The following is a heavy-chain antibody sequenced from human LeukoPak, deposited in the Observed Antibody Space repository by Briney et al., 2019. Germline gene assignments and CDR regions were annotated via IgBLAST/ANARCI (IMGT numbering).Heavy chain of an antibody. Sequence: PGGSLRLSCAASGFTFSSYGMHWVRQAPGKGLEWVAVIWYDGSNKYYADSVKCRFTISRDNSKKTLYLQMNSLRAEDTAVYYCATPDSSGYYFQFDYWGQGTLVTVSS. CDR3: ATPDSSGYYFQFDY. CDR2: IWYDGSNK. CDR1: GFTFSSYG. J-gene: IGHJ4*02. V-gene: IGHV3-33*01. D-gene: IGHD3-22*01.